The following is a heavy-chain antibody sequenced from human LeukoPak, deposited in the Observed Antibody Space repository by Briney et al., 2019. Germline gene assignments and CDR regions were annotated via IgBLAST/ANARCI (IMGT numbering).Heavy chain of an antibody. J-gene: IGHJ4*02. Sequence: GGSLRLSCAASGFTFSSYSMNWVRQAPGEGLEWVSYISNLSGTIYYADSVKGRFTISRDNAKNSLYLQMHSLRAEDTAVYYCAREPSNYGDHYFDYWGQGTLVTVSS. CDR1: GFTFSSYS. CDR2: ISNLSGTI. D-gene: IGHD4-17*01. V-gene: IGHV3-48*01. CDR3: AREPSNYGDHYFDY.